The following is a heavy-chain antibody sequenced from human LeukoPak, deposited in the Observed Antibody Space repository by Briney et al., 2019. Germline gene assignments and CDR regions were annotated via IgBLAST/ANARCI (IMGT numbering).Heavy chain of an antibody. CDR3: AKDAANLLYYFDY. V-gene: IGHV3-23*01. CDR1: GFTIGGFA. J-gene: IGHJ4*02. CDR2: IGSGYKT. D-gene: IGHD2-15*01. Sequence: PGGSLRLSCAASGFTIGGFAMTWVRQAPGKGLEWVSSIGSGYKTHYSESVKGRFAISRDNSKETLYLQMNSLRTEDTAVYYCAKDAANLLYYFDYWGQGALVTVSS.